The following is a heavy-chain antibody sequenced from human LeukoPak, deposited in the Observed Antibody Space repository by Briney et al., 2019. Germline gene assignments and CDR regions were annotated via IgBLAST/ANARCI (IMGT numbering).Heavy chain of an antibody. CDR3: ARRHPNSSRLSRPMYFDY. D-gene: IGHD6-13*01. V-gene: IGHV4-59*01. CDR1: GGSISSYC. J-gene: IGHJ4*02. CDR2: IYYSGST. Sequence: SETLSLTCTVSGGSISSYCWSWIRQPPGKGLEWIGYIYYSGSTNYNPSLKSRVTISVDTSKNQFFLKLSSVTAADTAVYYCARRHPNSSRLSRPMYFDYWGQGTLVTVSS.